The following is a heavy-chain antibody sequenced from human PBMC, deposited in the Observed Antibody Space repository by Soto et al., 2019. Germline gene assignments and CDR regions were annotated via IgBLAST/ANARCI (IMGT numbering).Heavy chain of an antibody. V-gene: IGHV1-69*06. J-gene: IGHJ3*02. D-gene: IGHD4-17*01. CDR2: IIPVFGTI. CDR3: ARGGVDDNGDHLKGFDI. CDR1: GGTFSRDV. Sequence: SVKVSCKASGGTFSRDVIAWVRQAPGQGLEWMGGIIPVFGTINYAREFKGRVTITANKFTSTVYMELSSLRFVDTAFFSCARGGVDDNGDHLKGFDIGGQGTLV.